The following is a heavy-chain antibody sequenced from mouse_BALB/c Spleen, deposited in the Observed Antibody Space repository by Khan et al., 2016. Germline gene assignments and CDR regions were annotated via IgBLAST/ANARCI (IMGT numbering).Heavy chain of an antibody. CDR1: GYTFTNYG. J-gene: IGHJ1*01. CDR3: ARDDDYDGDWYFDV. V-gene: IGHV9-3-1*01. Sequence: QIQLVQSGPELKKPGETVKISCKASGYTFTNYGMNWVKQAPGKGLKWMGWMNPYTGEPTYADDFKGRFAFSLKTSARTAYLQINNLKNEDTATYFCARDDDYDGDWYFDVWGAGTTVTVSS. CDR2: MNPYTGEP. D-gene: IGHD2-4*01.